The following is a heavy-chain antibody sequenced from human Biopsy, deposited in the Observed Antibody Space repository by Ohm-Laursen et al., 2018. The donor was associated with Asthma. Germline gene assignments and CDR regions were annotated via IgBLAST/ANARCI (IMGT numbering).Heavy chain of an antibody. CDR1: GGSISSSSYY. CDR3: ARFTASITIFGVVNNWFDP. V-gene: IGHV4-39*01. J-gene: IGHJ5*02. D-gene: IGHD3-3*01. Sequence: TLSLTCTVSGGSISSSSYYWGWIRQPPGKGLEWVGSIYYSGSTYYNPYPKSRVTISLDTSKNHFSLKLSSVTAADTAVYYCARFTASITIFGVVNNWFDPWGQGTLVTVSS. CDR2: IYYSGST.